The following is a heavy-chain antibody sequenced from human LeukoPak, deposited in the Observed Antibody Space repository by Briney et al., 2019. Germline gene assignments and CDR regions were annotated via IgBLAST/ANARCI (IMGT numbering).Heavy chain of an antibody. J-gene: IGHJ5*02. V-gene: IGHV1-46*01. Sequence: ASVKVSCKTSGYTLTNYYIHWVRQAPGQGLEWMGIINPSDGNTTYAQKFQGRVTMTGDMSTSTVYMELSSLRSEDTALYYCARGPGVVAAFPLRGPHNWFDTWGQGTLVTVSS. CDR1: GYTLTNYY. D-gene: IGHD2-21*02. CDR2: INPSDGNT. CDR3: ARGPGVVAAFPLRGPHNWFDT.